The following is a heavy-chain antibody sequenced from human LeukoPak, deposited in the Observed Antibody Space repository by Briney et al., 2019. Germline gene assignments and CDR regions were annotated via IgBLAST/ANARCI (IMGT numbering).Heavy chain of an antibody. CDR3: ARSYYSSSWYLHTIGIDENWFDP. V-gene: IGHV4-39*07. D-gene: IGHD6-13*01. CDR1: GGSISSDSYY. Sequence: SETLSLTCTVSGGSISSDSYYWGWIRQPPGKGLEWIGSIYYSGSTYYNPSLKSRVTISVDTSKNQFSLKLSSVTAADTAVYYCARSYYSSSWYLHTIGIDENWFDPWGQGTLVTVSS. CDR2: IYYSGST. J-gene: IGHJ5*02.